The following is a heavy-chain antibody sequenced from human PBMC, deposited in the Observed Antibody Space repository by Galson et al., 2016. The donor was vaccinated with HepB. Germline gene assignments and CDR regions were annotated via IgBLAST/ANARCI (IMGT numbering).Heavy chain of an antibody. CDR1: GGIFRNYH. CDR2: ILPLFGRA. CDR3: ARGRLHCTGTECYERSDAQDF. J-gene: IGHJ3*01. D-gene: IGHD2-8*02. V-gene: IGHV1-69*13. Sequence: SVKISCKASGGIFRNYHISWVRQAPGQGLEWMGAILPLFGRADYAEKFQGRVTISAEEFTTTAYMEVSRLTSEDTAIYYCARGRLHCTGTECYERSDAQDFWGQGTRVTGSS.